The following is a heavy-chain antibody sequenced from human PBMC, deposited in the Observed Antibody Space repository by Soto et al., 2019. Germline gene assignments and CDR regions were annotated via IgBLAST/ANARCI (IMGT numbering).Heavy chain of an antibody. V-gene: IGHV3-11*06. D-gene: IGHD2-2*01. CDR1: GFTFSDYF. J-gene: IGHJ3*01. CDR3: ATNYQEPPEDAFDV. CDR2: ISRNSRYT. Sequence: QVQLVESGGGLVKPGGSLRLSCAASGFTFSDYFMAWIRQAPGKGLEWIAYISRNSRYTNFADSVRGRFTISRDNAKNSLYLKMNDLSAEDKAVYYCATNYQEPPEDAFDVWGQGTMVPVS.